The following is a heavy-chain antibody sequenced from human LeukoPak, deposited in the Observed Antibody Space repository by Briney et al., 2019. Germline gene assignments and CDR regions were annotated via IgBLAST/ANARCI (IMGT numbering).Heavy chain of an antibody. V-gene: IGHV3-53*01. Sequence: PGGSLRLSCAASGFTVSSNYMNWVRQAPGKGLEWVSLIYSGSSTNYADSVKGRFTISRDSPKNTLYLQMNSLRVEDTAVYYCAKGPRPGSSGYPNLDHWGQGTLVTVSS. J-gene: IGHJ4*02. CDR3: AKGPRPGSSGYPNLDH. CDR2: IYSGSST. CDR1: GFTVSSNY. D-gene: IGHD3-22*01.